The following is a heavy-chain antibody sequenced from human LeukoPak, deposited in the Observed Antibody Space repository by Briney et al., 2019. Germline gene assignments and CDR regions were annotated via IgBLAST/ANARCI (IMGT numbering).Heavy chain of an antibody. CDR3: ARDWYNSLNYFDY. CDR2: IKPDGSEK. D-gene: IGHD1-1*01. V-gene: IGHV3-7*01. J-gene: IGHJ4*02. CDR1: HFTFTTYW. Sequence: GGSLRLSCAASHFTFTTYWMSWVRQAPGKGLEWVANIKPDGSEKYYVDSVKGRFTISRDNAKNSLYLQMNSLRAEDTAMYYCARDWYNSLNYFDYWGQGSLVTVSS.